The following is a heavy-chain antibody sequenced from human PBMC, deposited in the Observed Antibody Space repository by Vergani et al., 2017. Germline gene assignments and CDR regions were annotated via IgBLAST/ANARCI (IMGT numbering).Heavy chain of an antibody. CDR3: TKGSRGYTGYFFDY. J-gene: IGHJ4*02. CDR2: VSGSSATP. V-gene: IGHV3-23*01. Sequence: EVQLLESGGGLVQTGGSLRLSCEASGFSFPGYAMSWVRQAPGKGLEWVSSVSGSSATPYYADSVKGRFIISRDNSKNTLHLQMNSLRADDTAVYYCTKGSRGYTGYFFDYWGQGTLATVSS. D-gene: IGHD5-12*01. CDR1: GFSFPGYA.